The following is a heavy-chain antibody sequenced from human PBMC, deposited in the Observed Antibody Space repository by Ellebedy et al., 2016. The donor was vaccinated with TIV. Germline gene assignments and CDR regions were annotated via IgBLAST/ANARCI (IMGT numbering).Heavy chain of an antibody. CDR1: GYRFTNSW. Sequence: GESLKISXKGSGYRFTNSWIGWVRQMPGKGLEWMAIIFPGDSDTKYSPSFQGQVTISADKSISTAYLQWSSLKASDTAIYYCATNIVARRGFDYWGQGTLVTVSS. D-gene: IGHD5-12*01. CDR2: IFPGDSDT. J-gene: IGHJ4*02. CDR3: ATNIVARRGFDY. V-gene: IGHV5-51*01.